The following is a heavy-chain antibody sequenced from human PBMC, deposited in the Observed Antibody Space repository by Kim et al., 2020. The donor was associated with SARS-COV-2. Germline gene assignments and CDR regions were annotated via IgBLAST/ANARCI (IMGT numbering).Heavy chain of an antibody. Sequence: SETLSLTCTVSGGSISSSSYYWGWIRQPPGKGLEWIGSIYYSGSTYYNPSLKSRVTISVDTSKNQFSLKLSSVTAADTAVYYCATTYSGSVSSGGASDYWGQGTLVTVSS. D-gene: IGHD1-26*01. CDR3: ATTYSGSVSSGGASDY. J-gene: IGHJ4*02. V-gene: IGHV4-39*01. CDR1: GGSISSSSYY. CDR2: IYYSGST.